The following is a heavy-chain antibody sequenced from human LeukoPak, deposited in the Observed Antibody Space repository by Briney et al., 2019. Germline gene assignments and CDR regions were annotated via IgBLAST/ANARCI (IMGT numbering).Heavy chain of an antibody. CDR2: IYYSGST. V-gene: IGHV4-39*07. J-gene: IGHJ4*02. CDR3: ARGVGAAAGIFDY. D-gene: IGHD6-13*01. CDR1: GDSIRSSSYY. Sequence: SETLSLTCTVSGDSIRSSSYYWGWIRQPPGKGLEWIGSIYYSGSTNYNPSLKSRVTISVDTSKNQFSLKLSSVTAADTAVYYCARGVGAAAGIFDYWGQGTLVTVSS.